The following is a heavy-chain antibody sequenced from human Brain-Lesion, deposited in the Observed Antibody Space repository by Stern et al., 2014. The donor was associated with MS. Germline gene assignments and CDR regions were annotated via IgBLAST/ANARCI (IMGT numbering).Heavy chain of an antibody. Sequence: VQLVESGGGVVKPGRPLRLSCVASGFTFGSCAMHWVRQAPGKGLEWVAGVSYDGSNKYYADSANGRFTISRDHSKNTLSLPQSSLRPEDTAVYYCAKDRQYLTYFFDHWGQGSLVTVSS. D-gene: IGHD2/OR15-2a*01. J-gene: IGHJ5*02. CDR2: VSYDGSNK. V-gene: IGHV3-30*18. CDR3: AKDRQYLTYFFDH. CDR1: GFTFGSCA.